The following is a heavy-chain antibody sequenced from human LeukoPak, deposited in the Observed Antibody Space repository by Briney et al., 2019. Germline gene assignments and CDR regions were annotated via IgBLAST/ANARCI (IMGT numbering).Heavy chain of an antibody. D-gene: IGHD3-22*01. CDR3: ALQPHYYDSSGYHWFDP. CDR2: IYPGDSDT. Sequence: GESLKISCKGSGYSFTSYSIGWVRQMPGKGLEWMGIIYPGDSDTRYSPSFQGQVTISADKSISTAYLQWSSLKASDTAMYYCALQPHYYDSSGYHWFDPWGQGTLVTVSS. J-gene: IGHJ5*02. V-gene: IGHV5-51*01. CDR1: GYSFTSYS.